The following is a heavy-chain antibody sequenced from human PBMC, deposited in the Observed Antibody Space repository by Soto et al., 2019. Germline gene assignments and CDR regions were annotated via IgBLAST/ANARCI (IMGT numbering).Heavy chain of an antibody. V-gene: IGHV4-31*03. J-gene: IGHJ4*02. CDR2: IYYSGST. CDR1: GGSISSGGDD. D-gene: IGHD3-3*01. Sequence: SETLSLTCTVSGGSISSGGDDWSRIRQHPGKRLEWIGYIYYSGSTYYNPSLKSRVTISVDTSKNHFSLKLSSVTAADTAVYYCARDGPPGPYDFWSGYRNWGQGTRGTVSS. CDR3: ARDGPPGPYDFWSGYRN.